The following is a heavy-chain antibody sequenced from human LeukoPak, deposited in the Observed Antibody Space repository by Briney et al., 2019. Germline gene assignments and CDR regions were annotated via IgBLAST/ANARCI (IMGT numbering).Heavy chain of an antibody. CDR1: GGTFSSYA. J-gene: IGHJ5*02. CDR3: ARSPGGHSYGFSGGNWFGP. V-gene: IGHV1-69*13. D-gene: IGHD5-18*01. CDR2: IIPIFGTA. Sequence: GASVKVSCKASGGTFSSYAISWVRQAPGQGLEWMGGIIPIFGTANYAQRFQGRVTITADESTSTAYMELSSLRSEDTAVYYCARSPGGHSYGFSGGNWFGPWGQGTLVTVSS.